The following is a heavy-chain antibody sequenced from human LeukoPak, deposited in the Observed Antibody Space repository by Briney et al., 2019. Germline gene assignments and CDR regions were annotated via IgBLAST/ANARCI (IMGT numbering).Heavy chain of an antibody. CDR3: ARLEITTVTTSDY. J-gene: IGHJ4*02. CDR1: GGTFSSYA. Sequence: SVKVSCKASGGTFSSYAVSWVRQAPGQGLEWMGGIIPIFGTANYAQKFQGRVTITADESTSTAYMELSSLRSEDTAVYYCARLEITTVTTSDYWGQGTLVTVSS. D-gene: IGHD4-17*01. CDR2: IIPIFGTA. V-gene: IGHV1-69*01.